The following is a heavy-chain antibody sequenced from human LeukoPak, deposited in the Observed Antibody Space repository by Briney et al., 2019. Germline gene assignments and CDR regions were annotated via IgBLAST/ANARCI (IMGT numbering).Heavy chain of an antibody. CDR2: INHSGST. D-gene: IGHD1-26*01. V-gene: IGHV4-34*01. J-gene: IGHJ4*02. CDR1: GGSFSGYY. CDR3: ARGRSYFTRAHDY. Sequence: PSETLSLTCAVYGGSFSGYYWSWIRQPPGKGLEWIGEINHSGSTNYNPSLKSRVTISVDTSKNQFSLKLSSVTAADTAVYYCARGRSYFTRAHDYWGQGTLVTVSS.